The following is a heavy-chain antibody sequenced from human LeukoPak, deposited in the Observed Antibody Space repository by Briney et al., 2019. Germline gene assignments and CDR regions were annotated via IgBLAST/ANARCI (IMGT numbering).Heavy chain of an antibody. CDR1: GFTFSSYA. Sequence: PGGSLRLSCAASGFTFSSYAMHWVRQAPGKGLEWVAVISYDGSNKYYADSVKGRFTISRDNSKNTLYLQMNSLRAEDTAVYYCARDRMRYCSSTSCYTGGDYWGQGTLVTVSS. J-gene: IGHJ4*02. V-gene: IGHV3-30-3*01. CDR3: ARDRMRYCSSTSCYTGGDY. D-gene: IGHD2-2*02. CDR2: ISYDGSNK.